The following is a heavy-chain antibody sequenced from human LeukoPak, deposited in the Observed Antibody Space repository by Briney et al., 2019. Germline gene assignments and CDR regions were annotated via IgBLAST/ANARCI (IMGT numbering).Heavy chain of an antibody. CDR3: ARVVDSSGYYNWFDP. D-gene: IGHD3-22*01. CDR2: INHSGST. J-gene: IGHJ5*02. Sequence: PSETLSLTCAVYGGSFSGYYWSWIRQPPGKGLEWLGEINHSGSTNYNPSLKSRVTISVDTSKNQFSLKLSSVTAADTAVYYCARVVDSSGYYNWFDPWGQGTLVTVSS. CDR1: GGSFSGYY. V-gene: IGHV4-34*01.